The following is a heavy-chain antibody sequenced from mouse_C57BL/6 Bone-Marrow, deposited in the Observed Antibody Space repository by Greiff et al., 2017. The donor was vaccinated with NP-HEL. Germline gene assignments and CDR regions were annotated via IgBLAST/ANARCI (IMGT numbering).Heavy chain of an antibody. CDR1: GFTFSSYA. D-gene: IGHD1-1*01. CDR2: ISDGGSYT. Sequence: DVMLVESGGGLVKPGGSLKLSCAASGFTFSSYAMSWVRQTPEKRLEWVATISDGGSYTYYPDNVKGRFTISRDNAKNNLYLQMSHLKSEDTAMYCCALLGFAYWGQGTLVTVSA. V-gene: IGHV5-4*03. J-gene: IGHJ3*01. CDR3: ALLGFAY.